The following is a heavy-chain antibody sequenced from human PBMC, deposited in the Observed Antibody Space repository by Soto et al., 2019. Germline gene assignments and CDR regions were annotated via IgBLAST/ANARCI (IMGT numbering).Heavy chain of an antibody. D-gene: IGHD2-2*03. J-gene: IGHJ6*02. Sequence: QAHLEQSGVEVKKPGASVKVTCKASGYTFHSFGISWVRQAPGQGLEWMGWISTYNDNTTYAQKSRGRVTRATEISTTTASMELRSLNPDDPAVYDCARLRNIGYHTHFYFGMDVWGQGSTVIVSS. CDR1: GYTFHSFG. CDR2: ISTYNDNT. CDR3: ARLRNIGYHTHFYFGMDV. V-gene: IGHV1-18*01.